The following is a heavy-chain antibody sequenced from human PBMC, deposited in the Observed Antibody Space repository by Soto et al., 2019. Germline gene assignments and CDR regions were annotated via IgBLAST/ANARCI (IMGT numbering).Heavy chain of an antibody. CDR2: IKQDGSEK. J-gene: IGHJ3*02. V-gene: IGHV3-7*05. Sequence: EMQLVESGGGLVQPGGSLRLSCAASGFSFDRYWMNWVRQAPGKALEWVANIKQDGSEKNYVDSVEGRFTISRDNAKSSLYLQMNSLRAEDTAVYYCAREPRFWTGTTDAFDIWGQGTVVTVSS. D-gene: IGHD3-9*01. CDR3: AREPRFWTGTTDAFDI. CDR1: GFSFDRYW.